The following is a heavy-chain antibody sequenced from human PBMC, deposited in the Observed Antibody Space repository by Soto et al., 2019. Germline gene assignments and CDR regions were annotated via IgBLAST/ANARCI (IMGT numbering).Heavy chain of an antibody. D-gene: IGHD2-2*02. J-gene: IGHJ5*02. CDR1: GFTFSSYG. V-gene: IGHV3-30*18. Sequence: QVQLVESGGGVVQPGSSLRLSCAASGFTFSSYGMHWVRQAPGKGLEWVAVISYDGSKKYYADSLKGRFNISRDNAKNTLYLQMNSLRAEDTAVYYCAQVAINETREHQNWFDPWGQGTLVTVSS. CDR3: AQVAINETREHQNWFDP. CDR2: ISYDGSKK.